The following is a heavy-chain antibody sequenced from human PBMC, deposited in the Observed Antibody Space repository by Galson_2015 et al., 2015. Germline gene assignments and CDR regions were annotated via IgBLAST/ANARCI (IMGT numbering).Heavy chain of an antibody. J-gene: IGHJ4*02. CDR1: GGTFPNYD. V-gene: IGHV1-69*06. CDR3: ARWGIGVAGGLDY. D-gene: IGHD6-19*01. Sequence: SVKVSCKASGGTFPNYDISWVRQAPGQGLEWMGGIIPLFNTPKYAQKFQGRVTITADKSTSTAYMELISLRAEDTAVYYCARWGIGVAGGLDYWGQGTLVTVSS. CDR2: IIPLFNTP.